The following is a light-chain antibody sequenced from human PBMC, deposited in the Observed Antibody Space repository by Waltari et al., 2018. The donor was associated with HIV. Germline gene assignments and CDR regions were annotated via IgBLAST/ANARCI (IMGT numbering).Light chain of an antibody. J-gene: IGLJ3*02. CDR1: DNNIAHEG. CDR2: SRG. Sequence: AGLTQPPSVSTDLGQNVPLPCTAHDNNIAHEGVAWLLRHPGHPPEVLSYSRGARPPGISQKYSTSRSGNTASLTIPGLQVEDEAVYYCASWDSSLSEWVFGGGTRLTVL. CDR3: ASWDSSLSEWV. V-gene: IGLV10-54*01.